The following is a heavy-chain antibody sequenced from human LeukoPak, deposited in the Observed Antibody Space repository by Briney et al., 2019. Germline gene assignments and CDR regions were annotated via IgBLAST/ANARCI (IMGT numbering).Heavy chain of an antibody. Sequence: SETLSLSCTVSGGSISTYYWSWIRQPPGKGLEWIGYIYYSASTYYSPSLKSRVTISVDTSKNQFSLKLSSVTAADTAVYYCARDIVKSSGWNYYHGMDVWGQGTTVTVSS. V-gene: IGHV4-59*01. J-gene: IGHJ6*02. CDR1: GGSISTYY. CDR2: IYYSAST. D-gene: IGHD6-19*01. CDR3: ARDIVKSSGWNYYHGMDV.